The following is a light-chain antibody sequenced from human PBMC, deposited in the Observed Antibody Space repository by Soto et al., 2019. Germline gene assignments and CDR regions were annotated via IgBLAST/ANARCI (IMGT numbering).Light chain of an antibody. CDR1: QSVSSN. Sequence: EIVMTQSPATLSVSPGERATLSCRASQSVSSNLAWYQQKPGQAPRLLIFGASTRATGIPARFSGSGSGTEFTLTISRLQSEDFAVYYCQQYKNWPPWTVGQGTKVEL. CDR2: GAS. V-gene: IGKV3-15*01. CDR3: QQYKNWPPWT. J-gene: IGKJ1*01.